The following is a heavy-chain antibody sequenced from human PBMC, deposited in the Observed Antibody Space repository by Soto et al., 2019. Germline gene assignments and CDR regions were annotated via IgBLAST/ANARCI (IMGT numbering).Heavy chain of an antibody. CDR3: ATAYDFQH. D-gene: IGHD3-3*01. Sequence: ASVKVSCKASGYTFTTYGISWVRQAPGQGLEWMGGFDPEDGETIYAQKFQGRVTMTEDTSTDTAYMELSSLRSEDTAVYYCATAYDFQHWGQGTLVTVSS. J-gene: IGHJ1*01. CDR2: FDPEDGET. CDR1: GYTFTTYG. V-gene: IGHV1-24*01.